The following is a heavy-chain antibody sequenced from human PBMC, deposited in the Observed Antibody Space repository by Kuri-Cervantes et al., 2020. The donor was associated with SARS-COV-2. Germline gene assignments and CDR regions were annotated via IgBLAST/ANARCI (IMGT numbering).Heavy chain of an antibody. D-gene: IGHD6-6*01. CDR3: ARDCVMAARPDELCY. CDR1: GFSFSDYS. Sequence: ETLSLTCAGTGFSFSDYSMNWVRQAPGKGLEWVSSVSSGGTSVYYADSLEGRFTISRDNAKSSLYLEMNSLRAEDTAMYYCARDCVMAARPDELCYWGQGTLVTVSS. CDR2: VSSGGTSV. J-gene: IGHJ4*02. V-gene: IGHV3-21*01.